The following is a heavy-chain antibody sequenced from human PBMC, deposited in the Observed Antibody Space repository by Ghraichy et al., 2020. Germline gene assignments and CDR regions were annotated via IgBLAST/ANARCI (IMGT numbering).Heavy chain of an antibody. CDR2: IYHSGST. CDR1: GYSISSGYY. Sequence: SETLSLTWAVSGYSISSGYYWGWIRQPPGKGLEWIGSIYHSGSTYYNPSLKSRVTISLDTSKNQFSLKLSSVTTADTAVYYCARDDVAGIHTATDYWGQGTLVTVSS. D-gene: IGHD5-18*01. J-gene: IGHJ4*02. V-gene: IGHV4-38-2*02. CDR3: ARDDVAGIHTATDY.